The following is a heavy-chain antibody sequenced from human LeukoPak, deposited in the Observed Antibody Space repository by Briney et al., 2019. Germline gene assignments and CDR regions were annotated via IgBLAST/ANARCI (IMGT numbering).Heavy chain of an antibody. J-gene: IGHJ4*02. V-gene: IGHV3-30*18. D-gene: IGHD5-18*01. Sequence: PGGSLRLSCAASGFAFSSYGMHWVRQAPGKGREWVAVISYDGSNKYYADSVKGRITISRDTSKNTLFLQMNSLRAEDTAVYYCAKDSRRVSTVTAMVTKTRTFLDYWGQGTLVTVSS. CDR1: GFAFSSYG. CDR2: ISYDGSNK. CDR3: AKDSRRVSTVTAMVTKTRTFLDY.